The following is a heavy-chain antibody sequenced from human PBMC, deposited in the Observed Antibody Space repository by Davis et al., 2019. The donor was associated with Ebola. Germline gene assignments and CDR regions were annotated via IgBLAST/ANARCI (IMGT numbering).Heavy chain of an antibody. D-gene: IGHD5-24*01. CDR3: AREGARLDGYNYAEYFQH. CDR1: GFTFSSYA. Sequence: GESLKISCAASGFTFSSYAMHWVRQAPGKGLEWVAVISYDGSNKYYADSVKGRFTISRDNSKNTLYLQMNSLRAEDTAVYYCAREGARLDGYNYAEYFQHWGQGTLVTVSS. V-gene: IGHV3-30-3*01. J-gene: IGHJ1*01. CDR2: ISYDGSNK.